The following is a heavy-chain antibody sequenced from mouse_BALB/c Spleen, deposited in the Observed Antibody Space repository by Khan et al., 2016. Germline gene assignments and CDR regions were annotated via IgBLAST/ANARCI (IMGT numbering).Heavy chain of an antibody. Sequence: QVQLQQPGAELVMPGASVKMSCKASGYTFTDYWMHWVKQRPGQGLEWIGAIDTSDSYTSCNQKFKGKATLTVDESSSTAYLQLSSLTSEDSAVYYCARSDYGNYYYARDYWGQGTSVTVSS. CDR2: IDTSDSYT. CDR1: GYTFTDYW. D-gene: IGHD2-1*01. V-gene: IGHV1-69*01. J-gene: IGHJ4*01. CDR3: ARSDYGNYYYARDY.